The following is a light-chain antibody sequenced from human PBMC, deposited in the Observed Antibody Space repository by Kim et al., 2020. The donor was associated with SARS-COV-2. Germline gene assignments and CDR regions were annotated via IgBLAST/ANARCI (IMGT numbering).Light chain of an antibody. CDR1: SRNGDNY. J-gene: IGLJ2*01. Sequence: PGPPLTTSCPGMSRNGDNYVSWYQQPPGKAPRLIIYDVTYRPSGISSRFSGSQSGTTASLTISGLLTEDEGDYYCSSYTIGNIFVVFGGGTKVTVL. CDR2: DVT. V-gene: IGLV2-14*04. CDR3: SSYTIGNIFVV.